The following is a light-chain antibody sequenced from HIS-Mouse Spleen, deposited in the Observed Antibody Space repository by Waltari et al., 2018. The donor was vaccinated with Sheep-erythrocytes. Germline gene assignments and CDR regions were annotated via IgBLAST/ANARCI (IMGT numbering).Light chain of an antibody. J-gene: IGLJ2*01. V-gene: IGLV3-1*01. CDR1: TLGDKY. CDR3: QAWDSSTAV. Sequence: SYELTQPPSVSVSPGQTASITCSGDTLGDKYACWYQQKPGQSPVLVIYQDSKRPSGHPERFSGSNSGNTATLTISGTQAMDEADYYCQAWDSSTAVFGGGTKLTVL. CDR2: QDS.